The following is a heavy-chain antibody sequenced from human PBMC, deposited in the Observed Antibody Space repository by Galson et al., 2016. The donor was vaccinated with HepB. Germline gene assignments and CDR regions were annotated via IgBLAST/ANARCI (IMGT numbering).Heavy chain of an antibody. V-gene: IGHV3-33*01. Sequence: SLRLSCAASGFTFSSYGMHWVRQAPGKGLEWVAVIWYDGSNKYYADSVKGRFTISRDNSKNTLYLQMNSLRAEDTAVYYCARDLSHYYGMDVWGQGTTVTVSS. J-gene: IGHJ6*02. D-gene: IGHD3-3*02. CDR1: GFTFSSYG. CDR3: ARDLSHYYGMDV. CDR2: IWYDGSNK.